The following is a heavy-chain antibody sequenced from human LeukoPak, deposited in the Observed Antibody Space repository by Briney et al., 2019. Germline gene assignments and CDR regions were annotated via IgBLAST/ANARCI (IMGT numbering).Heavy chain of an antibody. CDR3: ARGNDY. V-gene: IGHV3-21*01. CDR1: GFTFSSYS. J-gene: IGHJ4*02. CDR2: ISSSSSYI. Sequence: GGSLRLSCAASGFTFSSYSMNWVRQAPGKGLEWVSSISSSSSYIYYADSVKGRFTISSENAKNSLYLQMNSLRAEDTAVYYCARGNDYWGQGTLVPVSS.